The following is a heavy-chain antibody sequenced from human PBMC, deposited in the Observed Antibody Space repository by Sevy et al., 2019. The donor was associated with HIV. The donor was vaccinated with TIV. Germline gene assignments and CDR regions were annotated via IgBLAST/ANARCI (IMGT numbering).Heavy chain of an antibody. Sequence: PSETLSLTCSVSGGSVSNPNYYWGWIRQPPGKGLEWIGSIYYSGATSYNPSLESRVTTSVDTSNNRFSLILTSVTAADTAVYYCARSQHFSGDYADYAFDVWGQGTMVTVS. D-gene: IGHD4-17*01. J-gene: IGHJ3*01. V-gene: IGHV4-39*01. CDR1: GGSVSNPNYY. CDR2: IYYSGAT. CDR3: ARSQHFSGDYADYAFDV.